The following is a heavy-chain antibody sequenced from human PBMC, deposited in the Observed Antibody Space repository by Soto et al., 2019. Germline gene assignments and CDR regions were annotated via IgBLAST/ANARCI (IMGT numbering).Heavy chain of an antibody. CDR3: ATETIYYAGSTYQYPFDF. CDR2: ILSEANGGTT. D-gene: IGHD3-10*01. J-gene: IGHJ4*02. CDR1: GFAFSNAW. V-gene: IGHV3-15*07. Sequence: GGSLRLSCAASGFAFSNAWMNRVRQAPGKGLEWVGRILSEANGGTTEYAAPVKGRFTISRDDSKNTLYLHLSTLKTEDTAVYYCATETIYYAGSTYQYPFDFWGQGTLVTVSS.